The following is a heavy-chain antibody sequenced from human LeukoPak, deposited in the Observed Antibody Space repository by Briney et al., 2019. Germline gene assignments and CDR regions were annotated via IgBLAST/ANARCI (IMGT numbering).Heavy chain of an antibody. CDR1: GGSISSYY. CDR2: IYTSGST. D-gene: IGHD5-24*01. CDR3: ARDREVATPEYYFDY. J-gene: IGHJ4*02. Sequence: KPSETLSLTCTVSGGSISSYYWSWIRQPAGKGLEWIGRIYTSGSTNYNPSLKSRVTMSVDTSKNQFSLKLSSVTAADTAVYYCARDREVATPEYYFDYWGQGTLVTVSS. V-gene: IGHV4-4*07.